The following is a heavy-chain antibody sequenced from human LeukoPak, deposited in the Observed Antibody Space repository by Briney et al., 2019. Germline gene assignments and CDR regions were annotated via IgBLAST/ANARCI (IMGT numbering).Heavy chain of an antibody. Sequence: KPSETLSLTCTVSGGSISSGSYYWSWIRQPAGKGLEWIGRIYTSGSTNYNPSLKSRVTISVDTSKNQFFLKLSSVTAADTAVYYCAREGRAPGLDAFDIWGQGTMVTVSS. D-gene: IGHD1-26*01. CDR3: AREGRAPGLDAFDI. V-gene: IGHV4-61*02. CDR2: IYTSGST. J-gene: IGHJ3*02. CDR1: GGSISSGSYY.